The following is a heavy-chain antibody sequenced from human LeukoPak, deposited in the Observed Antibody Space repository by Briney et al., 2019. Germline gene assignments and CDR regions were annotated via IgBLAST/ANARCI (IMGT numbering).Heavy chain of an antibody. V-gene: IGHV1-46*01. CDR2: INPSGGST. J-gene: IGHJ6*03. CDR1: GYTFSSYY. D-gene: IGHD6-6*01. CDR3: ARAGYSSSSVHYYYMDV. Sequence: ASVKVSCKASGYTFSSYYMHWVRRAPGQGLEWMGIINPSGGSTTYAQKFQGRVTMTRDMSTSTVYMEVSSLRSEDTAVYYCARAGYSSSSVHYYYMDVWGKGTTVSVSS.